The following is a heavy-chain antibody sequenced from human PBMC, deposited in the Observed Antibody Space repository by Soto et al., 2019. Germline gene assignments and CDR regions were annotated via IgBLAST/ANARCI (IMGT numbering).Heavy chain of an antibody. Sequence: ASVKVSCKASGDTFTDYXIHWVRQAPGQGLEWVGTVNPSGGHTTYAQHFLGRVTMTRDTSTSTLYMELTSLTSGDTAIYYCARGGHVVVVTAALDYWGQGTLVTVSS. D-gene: IGHD2-21*02. CDR1: GDTFTDYX. J-gene: IGHJ4*02. CDR2: VNPSGGHT. V-gene: IGHV1-46*01. CDR3: ARGGHVVVVTAALDY.